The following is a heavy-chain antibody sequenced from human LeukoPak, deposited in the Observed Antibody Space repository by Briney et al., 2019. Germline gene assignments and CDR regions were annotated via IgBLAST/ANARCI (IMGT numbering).Heavy chain of an antibody. J-gene: IGHJ4*02. V-gene: IGHV1-18*01. CDR1: GYTFTSYG. D-gene: IGHD4-17*01. CDR2: ISAYNGNT. CDR3: ARNRADGDYFDY. Sequence: ASVKVSCKASGYTFTSYGISWVRQAPGQGLEWVGWISAYNGNTNYAQKLQGRVTMTTDTSTSTAYMELRSLRSDDTAVYYCARNRADGDYFDYWGQGTLVTVSS.